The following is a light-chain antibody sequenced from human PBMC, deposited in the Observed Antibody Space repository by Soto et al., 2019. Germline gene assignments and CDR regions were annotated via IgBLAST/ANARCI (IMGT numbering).Light chain of an antibody. Sequence: QSVLTQPPSVSGAPGQRVTISCTGSSSNIGAGYDVHWYQQLPGTAPKLLIYGNSNRPSGVPDRFSGSKSGTSASLAITGLQAEDEADYYCQSSDSSLNVFGTGTKLPS. CDR3: QSSDSSLNV. CDR2: GNS. CDR1: SSNIGAGYD. J-gene: IGLJ1*01. V-gene: IGLV1-40*01.